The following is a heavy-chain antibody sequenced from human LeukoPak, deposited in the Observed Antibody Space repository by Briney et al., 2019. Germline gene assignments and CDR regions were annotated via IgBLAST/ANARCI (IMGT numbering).Heavy chain of an antibody. CDR3: ARDSAPGVGAGA. V-gene: IGHV4-4*07. CDR2: IYTSGST. CDR1: GGSISSYY. Sequence: SETLSLTCTVSGGSISSYYWSWILQPAGKGLEWIGRIYTSGSTNYNPSLKSRVTMSVDTSKNQLSLKLTSVTAADTAVYYCARDSAPGVGAGAWGQGTLVTVSS. J-gene: IGHJ5*02. D-gene: IGHD1-26*01.